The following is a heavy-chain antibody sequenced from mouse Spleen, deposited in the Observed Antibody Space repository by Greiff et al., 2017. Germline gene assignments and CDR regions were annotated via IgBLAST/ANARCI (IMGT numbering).Heavy chain of an antibody. V-gene: IGHV1-69*01. CDR1: GYTFTSYW. Sequence: QVQLQQPGAELVMPGASVKLSCKASGYTFTSYWMHWVKQRPGQGLEWIGEIDPSDSYTNYNQKFKGKATLTVDKSSSTAYMQLSSLTSEDSAVYYCARLYGNYDYWGQGTTLTVSS. J-gene: IGHJ2*01. D-gene: IGHD2-1*01. CDR3: ARLYGNYDY. CDR2: IDPSDSYT.